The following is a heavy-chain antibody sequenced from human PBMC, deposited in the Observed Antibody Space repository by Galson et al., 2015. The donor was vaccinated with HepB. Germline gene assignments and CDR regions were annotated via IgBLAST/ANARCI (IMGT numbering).Heavy chain of an antibody. J-gene: IGHJ4*02. V-gene: IGHV3-74*01. D-gene: IGHD3-10*01. CDR2: INSDGSST. Sequence: SLRLSCAASGFTFSSYWMHWVRQAPGKGLVWVSRINSDGSSTSYADSVKGRFTISRDNAKNTLYLQMNSLRAEDTAVYYCARGPPLYGSGSYPSDYWGQGTLVTVSS. CDR3: ARGPPLYGSGSYPSDY. CDR1: GFTFSSYW.